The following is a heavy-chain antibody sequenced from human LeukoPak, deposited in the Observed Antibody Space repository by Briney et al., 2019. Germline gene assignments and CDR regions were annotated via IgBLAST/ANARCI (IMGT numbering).Heavy chain of an antibody. Sequence: GGSLRLSCAASGFNFRSHAMSWVRRAPGKGVEWVSVISNGGAGTYYADSVKGRFTISRDNSKSILYLQMSSLRAEDTAVYYCAKDHGTNVYDPFDYWGQGTLVTVSS. D-gene: IGHD2-8*01. J-gene: IGHJ4*02. CDR2: ISNGGAGT. V-gene: IGHV3-23*01. CDR3: AKDHGTNVYDPFDY. CDR1: GFNFRSHA.